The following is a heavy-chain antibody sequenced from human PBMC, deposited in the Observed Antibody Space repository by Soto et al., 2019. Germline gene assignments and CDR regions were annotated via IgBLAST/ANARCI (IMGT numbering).Heavy chain of an antibody. Sequence: QVQLVQSGAEVKNPGSSVKVSCRASAGTFSSYAISWVRQAPGQGLEWMGGIIPIFGRTKYAQKFQGRLTITADDSTSTAYMQLSSLRFEDTAIYYCARGRQGSSGWYSGDSWGQGTLVTVSS. CDR3: ARGRQGSSGWYSGDS. CDR1: AGTFSSYA. CDR2: IIPIFGRT. V-gene: IGHV1-69*12. D-gene: IGHD6-19*01. J-gene: IGHJ4*02.